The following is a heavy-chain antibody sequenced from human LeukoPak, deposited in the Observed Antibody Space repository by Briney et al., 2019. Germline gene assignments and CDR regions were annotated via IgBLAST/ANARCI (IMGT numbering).Heavy chain of an antibody. CDR2: INPSGGST. D-gene: IGHD5-24*01. Sequence: GASVKVSCKASGYTFTSYYMHWVRQAPGQGLEWMGIINPSGGSTSYARKFQGRVTMTRDTSTSTVYMELSSLRSEDTAVYYCARDLRPPVMATFADDAFDIWGQGTVVTVSS. CDR3: ARDLRPPVMATFADDAFDI. V-gene: IGHV1-46*01. J-gene: IGHJ3*02. CDR1: GYTFTSYY.